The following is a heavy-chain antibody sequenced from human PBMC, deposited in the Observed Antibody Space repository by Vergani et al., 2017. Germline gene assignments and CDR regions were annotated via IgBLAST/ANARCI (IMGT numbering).Heavy chain of an antibody. CDR2: IYYSGST. J-gene: IGHJ6*04. V-gene: IGHV4-39*01. CDR3: ARTRVGPSDV. CDR1: GGSISSSSYY. Sequence: QLQLQESGPGLVKPSETLSLTCTVSGGSISSSSYYWGWIRQPPGKGLEWIGRIYYSGSTYYNPSLKSRVTISVDTSKNQSSLKLSSVTAADTAVYYCARTRVGPSDVWGKGTTVTVSS. D-gene: IGHD1-26*01.